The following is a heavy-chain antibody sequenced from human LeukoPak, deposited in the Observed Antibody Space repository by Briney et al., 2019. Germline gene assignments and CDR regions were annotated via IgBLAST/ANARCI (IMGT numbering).Heavy chain of an antibody. Sequence: SETLSLTCTVSGGSISSSSYYWGWIRQPPGKGLEWIGSIYYSGSTYYNPSLKSRVTISVDTSKNQFSLKLSSVTAADTAVYYCARLTKVPYSSSWYVSYWGQGTLVTVSS. D-gene: IGHD6-13*01. CDR2: IYYSGST. CDR3: ARLTKVPYSSSWYVSY. J-gene: IGHJ4*02. V-gene: IGHV4-39*01. CDR1: GGSISSSSYY.